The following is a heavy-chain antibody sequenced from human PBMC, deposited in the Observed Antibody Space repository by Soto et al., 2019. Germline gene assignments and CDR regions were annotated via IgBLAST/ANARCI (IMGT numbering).Heavy chain of an antibody. D-gene: IGHD6-13*01. J-gene: IGHJ6*02. CDR1: GYSFTSYW. CDR3: ARQAASSSWYVVSYYGIDV. CDR2: IDPSDSYT. V-gene: IGHV5-10-1*01. Sequence: GESLKISCKGSGYSFTSYWISWVRQMPGKGLEWMGRIDPSDSYTNYSPSFQGHVTISADKSISTAYLQWSSLKASDTAMYYCARQAASSSWYVVSYYGIDVWGQGTTVTVSS.